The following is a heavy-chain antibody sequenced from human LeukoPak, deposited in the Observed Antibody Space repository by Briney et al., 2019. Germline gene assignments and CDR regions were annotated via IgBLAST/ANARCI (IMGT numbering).Heavy chain of an antibody. J-gene: IGHJ4*02. Sequence: GGSLRLSCAASGFTINDYVMKWVRQAPGRGLEWVSAVSRDGDRTYYADSVRGRFTMSRDNSKNTVSLQMNDLRAEDTAIYYCARHPGYSGGYMDHWGQGALVTVSS. V-gene: IGHV3-23*01. CDR1: GFTINDYV. CDR3: ARHPGYSGGYMDH. CDR2: VSRDGDRT. D-gene: IGHD5-18*01.